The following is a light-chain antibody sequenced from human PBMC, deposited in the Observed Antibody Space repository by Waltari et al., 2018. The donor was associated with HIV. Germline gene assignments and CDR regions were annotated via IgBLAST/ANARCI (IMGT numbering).Light chain of an antibody. V-gene: IGLV1-47*01. CDR3: ATWDDSLSGVL. CDR2: RND. CDR1: SSNIARNS. Sequence: SVLPQSPSASGTPGQRVTISCSGSSSNIARNSVFWYQQVPGTAPKLPLYRNDQRPSGVPDRFSGSTSVTSASLAISGLRPEDEADYYCATWDDSLSGVLFGGGTKLTVL. J-gene: IGLJ2*01.